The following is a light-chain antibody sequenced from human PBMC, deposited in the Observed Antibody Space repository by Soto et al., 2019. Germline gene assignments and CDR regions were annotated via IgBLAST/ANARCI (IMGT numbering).Light chain of an antibody. Sequence: DIQLTQAPSFLSASVGDRVTITCRASQGISSYLAWYQQKPGKAPQLLIYAASTLQSGVPSRFSGSGSGTEFTLTISSLQPEDFATYYCQQRNSYPLFTFGPGTIVDIK. CDR2: AAS. CDR3: QQRNSYPLFT. J-gene: IGKJ3*01. V-gene: IGKV1-9*01. CDR1: QGISSY.